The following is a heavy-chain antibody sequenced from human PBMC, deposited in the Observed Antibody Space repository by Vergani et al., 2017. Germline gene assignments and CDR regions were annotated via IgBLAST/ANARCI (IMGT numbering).Heavy chain of an antibody. D-gene: IGHD2-15*01. CDR1: GFTFSSYA. Sequence: EVQLLESGGGLVQPGGSLRLSCAASGFTFSSYAMSWVRQAPGKGLEWVSSITGSGGSTYYADSVKGRFTISRYNSKNTLFLQMNSLRAEDTAVYYCATVLWVGEESGVSCYSWPVPSYYYGLDVWGQGTTVIVSS. V-gene: IGHV3-23*01. CDR3: ATVLWVGEESGVSCYSWPVPSYYYGLDV. J-gene: IGHJ6*02. CDR2: ITGSGGST.